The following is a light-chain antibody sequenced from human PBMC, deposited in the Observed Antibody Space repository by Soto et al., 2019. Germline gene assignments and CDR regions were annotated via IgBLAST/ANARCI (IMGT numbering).Light chain of an antibody. CDR1: SSNIGAGYD. CDR3: QYYDSSLSGWV. J-gene: IGLJ3*02. CDR2: GNS. V-gene: IGLV1-40*01. Sequence: QSVLTQPPSVSGAPGQRVTISCTGSSSNIGAGYDVHWYQQLPGTAPKLLIYGNSNRPSGVPDRFSGSKYGTSASLAITGLRAEDEADYYCQYYDSSLSGWVFGGGTKLTVL.